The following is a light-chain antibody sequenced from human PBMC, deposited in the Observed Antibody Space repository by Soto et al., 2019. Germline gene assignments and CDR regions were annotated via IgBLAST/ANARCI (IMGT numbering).Light chain of an antibody. CDR1: QSISSW. Sequence: DIQMTQSPSTLSASVGDRVTITCRASQSISSWLAWYQQKPGKAPKILIYDASSLASGVPSRFSGSGSGTEFTLTISSLQPDDFATYYCQQYNSYPWTFGQGTQVDIK. CDR2: DAS. V-gene: IGKV1-5*01. J-gene: IGKJ1*01. CDR3: QQYNSYPWT.